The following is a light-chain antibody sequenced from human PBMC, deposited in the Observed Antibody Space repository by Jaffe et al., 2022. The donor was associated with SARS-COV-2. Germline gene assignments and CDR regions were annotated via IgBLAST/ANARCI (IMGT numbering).Light chain of an antibody. CDR2: KAS. J-gene: IGKJ2*01. V-gene: IGKV1-5*03. Sequence: DIQMTQSPSTLSASVGDRVTITCRASESISSWLAWYQQKPGKAPKLLIYKASNLESGVPSRFSGSGSGTGFTLTISSLQPDDIATYYCQQYISYSTFGQGTRLEIK. CDR3: QQYISYST. CDR1: ESISSW.